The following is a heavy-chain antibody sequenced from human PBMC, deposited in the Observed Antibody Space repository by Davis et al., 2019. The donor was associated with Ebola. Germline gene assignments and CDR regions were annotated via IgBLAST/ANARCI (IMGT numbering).Heavy chain of an antibody. Sequence: GESLKISCAASGFTFSSYAMHWVRQAPGKGLEWVAVISYDGSNKYYADSVKGRFTISRDNSKNTLDLQMNSLRAEDTAVYYCAREVQLEGFTDYWGQGTLVTVSS. D-gene: IGHD1-1*01. CDR1: GFTFSSYA. CDR3: AREVQLEGFTDY. CDR2: ISYDGSNK. J-gene: IGHJ4*02. V-gene: IGHV3-30-3*01.